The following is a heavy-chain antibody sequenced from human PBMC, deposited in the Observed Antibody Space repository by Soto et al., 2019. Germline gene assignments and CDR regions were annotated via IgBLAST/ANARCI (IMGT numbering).Heavy chain of an antibody. CDR2: ISGSGGST. J-gene: IGHJ4*02. CDR3: EKEVSLGATVDHGY. D-gene: IGHD7-27*01. V-gene: IGHV3-23*01. CDR1: GFTFSIFA. Sequence: PGGSLRLSCAASGFTFSIFAMSWVRQSPGKGLEWVSTISGSGGSTYYADAVKGRFSISRDNSMGTLYLQMKSLRVEDTAIYYCEKEVSLGATVDHGYWGQGTLVNVSS.